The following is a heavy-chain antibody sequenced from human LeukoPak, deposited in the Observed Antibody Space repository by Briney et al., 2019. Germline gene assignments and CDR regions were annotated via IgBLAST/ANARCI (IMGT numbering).Heavy chain of an antibody. V-gene: IGHV3-33*01. Sequence: GGSLRLSCAASGFTLSSYGMHWVRQAPGKGLEWVAVIWYDGSNKYYADSVKGRFTISRDNSKNTLYLQMDSLRAEDTAVYYCATEGYNYVIDYWGQGTLVTVSS. CDR1: GFTLSSYG. J-gene: IGHJ4*02. CDR3: ATEGYNYVIDY. D-gene: IGHD5-24*01. CDR2: IWYDGSNK.